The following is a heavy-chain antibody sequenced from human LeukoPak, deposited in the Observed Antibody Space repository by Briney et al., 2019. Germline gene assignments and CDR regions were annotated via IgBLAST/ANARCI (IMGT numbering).Heavy chain of an antibody. Sequence: GGSLRLSCAASGFTFSDYYMSWIRQAPGSGLEWVAYIHFDGYTANYADSVKGRFTNSRENSKNTLYLQMNSLRTEDTAVYYCAKDVAYTFDYWGQGTLVTVSS. CDR3: AKDVAYTFDY. D-gene: IGHD3-16*01. V-gene: IGHV3-30*02. CDR1: GFTFSDYY. J-gene: IGHJ4*02. CDR2: IHFDGYTA.